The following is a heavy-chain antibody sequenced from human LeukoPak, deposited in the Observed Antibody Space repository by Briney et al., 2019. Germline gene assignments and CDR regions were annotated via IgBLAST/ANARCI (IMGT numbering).Heavy chain of an antibody. D-gene: IGHD6-13*01. Sequence: ASVKVSCKVSGYTLTDYYMHWVQQAPGKGLEWMGLVDPEDGETIYAEKFQGRVTITADTSTDTAYMELSSLRSEDTAVYYCATQPGGGVAAAVHDGYWGQGTLVTVSS. J-gene: IGHJ4*02. CDR2: VDPEDGET. CDR1: GYTLTDYY. V-gene: IGHV1-69-2*01. CDR3: ATQPGGGVAAAVHDGY.